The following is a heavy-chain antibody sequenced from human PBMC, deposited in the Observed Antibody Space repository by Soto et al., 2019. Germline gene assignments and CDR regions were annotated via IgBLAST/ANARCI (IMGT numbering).Heavy chain of an antibody. D-gene: IGHD2-15*01. Sequence: EVQLLESGGGLVQPGGSLRLSCAASGFSFNTYAMSWVRQARGKGPEWVSTVSASGGSTYSADSVKGRFTISRDNSKNTVHLQMNSLRADDTAVYYCAKTMGDCRGDSCYGAYSMDVWGQGITVTVSS. V-gene: IGHV3-23*01. CDR3: AKTMGDCRGDSCYGAYSMDV. CDR1: GFSFNTYA. J-gene: IGHJ6*02. CDR2: VSASGGST.